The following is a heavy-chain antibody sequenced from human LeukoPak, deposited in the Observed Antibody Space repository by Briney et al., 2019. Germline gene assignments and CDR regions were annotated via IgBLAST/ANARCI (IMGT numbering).Heavy chain of an antibody. Sequence: ASVKVSCKASGYTFTGYYMHWVRQAPGQGLEWMGWMNPNSGNTGYAQKFQGRVTITRNTSISTAYMELSSLRSEDTAVYYRARVGGGYSYGFDYWGQGTLVTVSS. CDR1: GYTFTGYY. D-gene: IGHD5-18*01. CDR3: ARVGGGYSYGFDY. V-gene: IGHV1-8*03. J-gene: IGHJ4*02. CDR2: MNPNSGNT.